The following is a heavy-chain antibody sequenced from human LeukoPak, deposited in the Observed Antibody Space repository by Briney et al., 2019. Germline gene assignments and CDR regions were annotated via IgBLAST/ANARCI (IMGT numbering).Heavy chain of an antibody. CDR1: GFPFSSYA. V-gene: IGHV3-23*01. D-gene: IGHD1-26*01. CDR2: ISGSGGST. Sequence: GGSLRLSCAASGFPFSSYAVSWVRQAPGKGLEWVSAISGSGGSTYYADSVKGRFTISRDNSKNTLYLQMNSLRAEDMAVYYCAKRSGTYYGMDVWGQGTTVTVSS. CDR3: AKRSGTYYGMDV. J-gene: IGHJ6*02.